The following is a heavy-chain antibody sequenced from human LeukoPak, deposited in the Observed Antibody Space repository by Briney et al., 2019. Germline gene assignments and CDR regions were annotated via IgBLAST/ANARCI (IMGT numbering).Heavy chain of an antibody. Sequence: SVKVSCKASGGTFSNSAISWVRQAPGQGLEWVGRIIPIYGIANHAPKFQGRVTITADKSTSTAYMELSSLSSEDTAMYFCARDPQDTAIVPGYWGQGTLITVSS. J-gene: IGHJ4*02. V-gene: IGHV1-69*04. CDR3: ARDPQDTAIVPGY. CDR1: GGTFSNSA. D-gene: IGHD5-18*01. CDR2: IIPIYGIA.